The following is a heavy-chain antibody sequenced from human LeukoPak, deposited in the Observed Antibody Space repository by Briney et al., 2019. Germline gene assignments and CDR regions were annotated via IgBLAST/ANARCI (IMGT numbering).Heavy chain of an antibody. D-gene: IGHD3-10*01. CDR3: ARVPDGGYYYYMDV. CDR2: IKQDGSEK. V-gene: IGHV3-7*01. Sequence: GGSLRLSCVASGFTFSSYWMSWVRQAPGKGLEWVANIKQDGSEKYYVDSVKGRFTISRDNAKNSLYLQMNSLRAEDTAVYYCARVPDGGYYYYMDVWGKGTTVTVSS. J-gene: IGHJ6*03. CDR1: GFTFSSYW.